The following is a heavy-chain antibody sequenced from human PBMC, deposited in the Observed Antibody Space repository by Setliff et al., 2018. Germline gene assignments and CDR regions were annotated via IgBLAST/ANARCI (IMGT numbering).Heavy chain of an antibody. CDR2: INPKTGDT. J-gene: IGHJ3*02. CDR3: ARDPRGYSGFDRFRGAFNI. Sequence: GASVKVSCKASGYIFTAFYMQWVRQAPGLGPEWMGWINPKTGDTNYAQSFQGRVTMTTDTSTATAYMELRGLRSDDTAVYYCARDPRGYSGFDRFRGAFNIWGQETMVTVSS. CDR1: GYIFTAFY. V-gene: IGHV1-2*02. D-gene: IGHD5-12*01.